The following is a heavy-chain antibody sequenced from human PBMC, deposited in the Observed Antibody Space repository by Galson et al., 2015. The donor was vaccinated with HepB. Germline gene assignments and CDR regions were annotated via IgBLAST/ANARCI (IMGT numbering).Heavy chain of an antibody. Sequence: SLRLSCAASEFTFSNTWMSWVRQAPGKGLEWVGRIKSKTDGGTTDYAATVKGRFTISRDDSKNTLHLQMNSLKTEDTAVYYCTTMGPPNYYYDSSGDDYWGQGTLVTVSS. CDR3: TTMGPPNYYYDSSGDDY. CDR2: IKSKTDGGTT. J-gene: IGHJ4*02. V-gene: IGHV3-15*01. CDR1: EFTFSNTW. D-gene: IGHD3-22*01.